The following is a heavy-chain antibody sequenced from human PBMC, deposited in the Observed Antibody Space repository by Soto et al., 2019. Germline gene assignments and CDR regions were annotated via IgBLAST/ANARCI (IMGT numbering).Heavy chain of an antibody. Sequence: QVLLVQSGAEVKKPGASVRISCRASGYSFTSTYVYWVRQAPGQGPELMGIINPACGTTYYAQNFKVRLTIMGDTTTDSVSMELTVLTYDVPVVYFCALKVVTDIDNWGQGTQLTVSS. J-gene: IGHJ4*02. CDR2: INPACGTT. V-gene: IGHV1-46*01. D-gene: IGHD2-21*02. CDR1: GYSFTSTY. CDR3: ALKVVTDIDN.